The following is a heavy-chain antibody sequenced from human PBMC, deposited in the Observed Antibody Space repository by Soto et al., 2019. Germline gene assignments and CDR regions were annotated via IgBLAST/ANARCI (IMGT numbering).Heavy chain of an antibody. Sequence: EVQLVESGGGLVQPGRSLRLSCAASGFTFDDYAMHWVRQAPGKGLEWVSGISWNSGSIGYADSVKGRFTISRDNAKNSLYLQMHSLRAEDTALYYCAKDGNFGTGSIWYFDLWGRGTLVTVSS. V-gene: IGHV3-9*01. CDR2: ISWNSGSI. CDR3: AKDGNFGTGSIWYFDL. CDR1: GFTFDDYA. D-gene: IGHD1-1*01. J-gene: IGHJ2*01.